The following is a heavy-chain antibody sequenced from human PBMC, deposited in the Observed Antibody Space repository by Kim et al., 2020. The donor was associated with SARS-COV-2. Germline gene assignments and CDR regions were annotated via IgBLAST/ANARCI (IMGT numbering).Heavy chain of an antibody. J-gene: IGHJ4*02. CDR3: ARAGSSNPDDFDY. Sequence: SETLSLTCTVSGASIISHWWNWIRQPAGKGLEWIGRIHPTGGTNYNPSLKSRVTMSVDTSKSQFSLKVTSATAADTAVYFCARAGSSNPDDFDYWGQGALVTVSS. CDR1: GASIISHW. D-gene: IGHD2-2*01. CDR2: IHPTGGT. V-gene: IGHV4-4*07.